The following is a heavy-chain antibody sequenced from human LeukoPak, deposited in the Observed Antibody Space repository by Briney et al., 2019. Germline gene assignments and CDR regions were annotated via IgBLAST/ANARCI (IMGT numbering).Heavy chain of an antibody. CDR3: ARVNGPNSGYYYTLDL. D-gene: IGHD3-22*01. CDR1: GLTFRNYA. J-gene: IGHJ5*02. Sequence: PGGSLRLSCAASGLTFRNYAMRWVRQAPGRGLEWLAVIWPDGTEKYYADSVMGRFTISRDSSESTLFLQMNSLRTEDTAVYYCARVNGPNSGYYYTLDLWGQGTPVTVSS. V-gene: IGHV3-33*01. CDR2: IWPDGTEK.